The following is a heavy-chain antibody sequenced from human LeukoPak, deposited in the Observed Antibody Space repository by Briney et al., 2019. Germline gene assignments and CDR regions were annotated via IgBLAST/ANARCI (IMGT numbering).Heavy chain of an antibody. J-gene: IGHJ4*02. V-gene: IGHV3-7*01. CDR3: AGESVAVPAYY. Sequence: GGSLRLSCVGSRFIISSYWMSWVRQAPGKGLEWVANINQDGSEIYYLDSVKGRFTISRDNAKNSLYLQMNGLRVEDTAVYYCAGESVAVPAYYWGQGTLVTVSS. CDR2: INQDGSEI. CDR1: RFIISSYW. D-gene: IGHD3-22*01.